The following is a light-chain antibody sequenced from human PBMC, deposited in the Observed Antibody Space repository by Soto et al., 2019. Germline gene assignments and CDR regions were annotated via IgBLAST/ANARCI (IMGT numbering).Light chain of an antibody. CDR1: QSFTSRS. CDR3: QQYDSSPRT. V-gene: IGKV3-20*01. J-gene: IGKJ1*01. Sequence: EIVLTQAPGTLSLSPGERDTLSCRASQSFTSRSLAWYQQKPGLAPRLLISGTSNRAAGIPDRFSGSGSGTDFTLTISRLEPEDFAVYYCQQYDSSPRTFGQGTKVEIK. CDR2: GTS.